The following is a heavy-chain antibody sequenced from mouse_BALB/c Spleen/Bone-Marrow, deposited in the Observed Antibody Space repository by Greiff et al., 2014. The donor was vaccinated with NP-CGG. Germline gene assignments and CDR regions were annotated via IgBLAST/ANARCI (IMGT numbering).Heavy chain of an antibody. J-gene: IGHJ4*01. Sequence: VQLQQSGDELVKPGASVKLSCMASGFTFTSYWIHWVKQRPGQGPEWIGEINPSNSRTNYNEKFKSKATLTEDKSSSTAYMQLSSLTSKDSAVYYCARDGNYRYAMDYWGQGTSVTVSS. D-gene: IGHD2-1*01. CDR2: INPSNSRT. CDR1: GFTFTSYW. V-gene: IGHV1S81*02. CDR3: ARDGNYRYAMDY.